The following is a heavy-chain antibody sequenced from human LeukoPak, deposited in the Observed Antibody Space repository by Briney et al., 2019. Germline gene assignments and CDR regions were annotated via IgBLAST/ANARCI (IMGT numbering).Heavy chain of an antibody. D-gene: IGHD4-11*01. J-gene: IGHJ4*02. CDR2: INPNSGGT. CDR3: ARGKFPTVTKGWGVLDY. Sequence: ASVKVSCKASGYTFTSYDINWVRQATGQGLEWMGWINPNSGGTNYAQKFQGRVTMTRDTSISTAYMELSRLRSDDTAVYYCARGKFPTVTKGWGVLDYWGQGTLVTVSS. V-gene: IGHV1-2*02. CDR1: GYTFTSYD.